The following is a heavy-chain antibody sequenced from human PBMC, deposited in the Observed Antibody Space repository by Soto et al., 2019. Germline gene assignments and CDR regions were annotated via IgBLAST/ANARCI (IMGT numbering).Heavy chain of an antibody. V-gene: IGHV3-7*01. CDR3: ARRTYYYDSSGYPDAFDI. Sequence: GGSLRLSFAASGFTFSSYWMSWVRQAPGKGLEWVANIKQDGSEKYYVDSVKGRFTISRDNAKNSLYLQMNSLRAEDTAVYYCARRTYYYDSSGYPDAFDIWGQGTMVTVSS. CDR2: IKQDGSEK. CDR1: GFTFSSYW. D-gene: IGHD3-22*01. J-gene: IGHJ3*02.